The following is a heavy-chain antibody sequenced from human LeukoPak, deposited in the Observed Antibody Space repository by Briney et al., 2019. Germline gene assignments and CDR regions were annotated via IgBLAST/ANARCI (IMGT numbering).Heavy chain of an antibody. D-gene: IGHD3-22*01. J-gene: IGHJ5*02. Sequence: GASVKVSCKASGYTFTSYDINWVRQAPGQGLEWMGWMNPNSGDTGYAQQFQGRVTMTRDTSISTAYMELSSLRSEDTAVYYCARNQRAIYDSSGYWYNWFDPWGQGTLVTVSS. CDR1: GYTFTSYD. CDR3: ARNQRAIYDSSGYWYNWFDP. V-gene: IGHV1-8*01. CDR2: MNPNSGDT.